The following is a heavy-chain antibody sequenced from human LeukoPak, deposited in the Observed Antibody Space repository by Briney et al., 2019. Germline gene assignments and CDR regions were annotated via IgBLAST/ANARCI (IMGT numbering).Heavy chain of an antibody. CDR2: INPNSGGT. V-gene: IGHV1-2*02. D-gene: IGHD3-9*01. Sequence: ASVKVSCKASGYTFTGYYMHWVRQAPGQGLERMGWINPNSGGTNYAQKFQGRVTMTRDTSISTAYMELSRLRSDDTAVYYCAREVRTYYDILTGLGIDYWGQGTLVTVSS. J-gene: IGHJ4*02. CDR3: AREVRTYYDILTGLGIDY. CDR1: GYTFTGYY.